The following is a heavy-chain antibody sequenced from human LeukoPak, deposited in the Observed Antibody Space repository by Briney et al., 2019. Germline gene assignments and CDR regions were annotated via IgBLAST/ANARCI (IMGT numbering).Heavy chain of an antibody. Sequence: SETLSLTCAVYGGSFSGYYWSWIRQPPGKGLEWIGEINHSGSTNYNPSLKSRVTISVDTSKNQFSLKLSSVTAADTAVYYCARVNSSGFRGYYGMDVWGQGTTVTVSS. J-gene: IGHJ6*02. CDR2: INHSGST. D-gene: IGHD6-19*01. V-gene: IGHV4-34*01. CDR1: GGSFSGYY. CDR3: ARVNSSGFRGYYGMDV.